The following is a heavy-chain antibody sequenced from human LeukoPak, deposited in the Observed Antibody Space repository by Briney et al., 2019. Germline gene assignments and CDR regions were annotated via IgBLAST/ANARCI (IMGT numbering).Heavy chain of an antibody. V-gene: IGHV4-38-2*02. D-gene: IGHD2-2*01. CDR3: ARGRVVPAAWFDY. J-gene: IGHJ4*02. CDR2: IYHSGST. Sequence: SETLSLTCTVSGYSISSGYYWGWIRPPPGKGLEWIGSIYHSGSTYYNPSLKSRVTISVDTSKNQFSLKLSSVTAADTAVYYCARGRVVPAAWFDYWGQGTLVTVSS. CDR1: GYSISSGYY.